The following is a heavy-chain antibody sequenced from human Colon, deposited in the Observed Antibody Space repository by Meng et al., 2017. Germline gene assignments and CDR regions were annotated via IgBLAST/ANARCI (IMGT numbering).Heavy chain of an antibody. CDR2: IKSKPDRGTT. Sequence: GESLKISCAASGFTFSVAWMSWVRQAPGKGLEWVGRIKSKPDRGTTDYAPPVNGRFTISRDDSKNMVYLQMNSLKTEDTAVYYCATGRMEMKFWAFDIWGQGTVVTVSS. D-gene: IGHD3-3*01. CDR3: ATGRMEMKFWAFDI. CDR1: GFTFSVAW. J-gene: IGHJ3*02. V-gene: IGHV3-15*01.